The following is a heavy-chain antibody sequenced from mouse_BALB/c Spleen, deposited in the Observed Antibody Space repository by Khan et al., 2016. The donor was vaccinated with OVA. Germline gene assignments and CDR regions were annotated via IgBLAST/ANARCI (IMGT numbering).Heavy chain of an antibody. CDR1: GYTFTTAG. Sequence: QIQLVQSGPELKKPGETVRISCKASGYTFTTAGIQWVQKMPGKGLKWIGWINTHSGVPKYAEDFKGRFAFSLEISVNTAYLQITNLKNEDTATYFCAGGGAAYCRNDGGAREYWGQGTSVTVSS. CDR2: INTHSGVP. J-gene: IGHJ4*01. CDR3: AGGGAAYCRNDGGAREY. V-gene: IGHV9-4*02. D-gene: IGHD2-14*01.